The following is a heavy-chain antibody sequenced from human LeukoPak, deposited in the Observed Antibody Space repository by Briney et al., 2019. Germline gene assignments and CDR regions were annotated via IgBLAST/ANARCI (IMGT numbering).Heavy chain of an antibody. J-gene: IGHJ4*02. D-gene: IGHD6-19*01. CDR2: INTNTGNP. Sequence: ASVKVSCKASGYTFTSYAMNWVRQAPGQGLEWMGWINTNTGNPTYAQGFTGRFVFSLDTSVSTAYLQISSLKAEDTAVYYCARDLLAVAGKRGRDKVPDDYWGQGTLVTVSS. CDR1: GYTFTSYA. V-gene: IGHV7-4-1*02. CDR3: ARDLLAVAGKRGRDKVPDDY.